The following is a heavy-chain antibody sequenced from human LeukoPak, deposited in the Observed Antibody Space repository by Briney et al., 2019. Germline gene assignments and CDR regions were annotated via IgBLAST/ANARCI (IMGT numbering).Heavy chain of an antibody. CDR1: GYTLTELS. CDR2: FDPEDGET. CDR3: ATLLVPAAAKSI. V-gene: IGHV1-24*01. D-gene: IGHD2-2*01. J-gene: IGHJ4*02. Sequence: ASVKVSCKVSGYTLTELSMHWERQAPGKGLEWMGGFDPEDGETIYAQKFQGRVTMTEDTSTDTAYMELSSLRSEDTAVYYCATLLVPAAAKSIWGQGTLVTVPS.